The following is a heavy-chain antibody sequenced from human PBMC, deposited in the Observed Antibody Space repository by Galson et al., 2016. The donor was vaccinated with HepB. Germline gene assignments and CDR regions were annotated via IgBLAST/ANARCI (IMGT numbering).Heavy chain of an antibody. CDR1: GFTFSTYS. J-gene: IGHJ4*02. V-gene: IGHV3-48*02. Sequence: SGFTFSTYSMNWVRQAPGKGLEWVSYISSRSSTVYYADSLKGRFTISRDNAKNSLYLQMNSLRDEDTAVFYCARDGGRGYTYGYFDYWGRGTLVTVSS. CDR3: ARDGGRGYTYGYFDY. D-gene: IGHD5-18*01. CDR2: ISSRSSTV.